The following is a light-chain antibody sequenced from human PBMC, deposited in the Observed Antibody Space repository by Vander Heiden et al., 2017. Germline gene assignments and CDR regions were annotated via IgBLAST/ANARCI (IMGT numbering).Light chain of an antibody. CDR2: GNA. V-gene: IGLV1-40*01. CDR1: SSNSGAADD. Sequence: HSVLTLPPSVSGSPGQTVTTSCTGGSSNSGAADDAQPSPQPPGTAPTLLIYGNAHRPSGVLSRCSAAKSGTSAALATTGRQAEDEADYHCQTYDSSPRGVIFGGGTKLTVL. CDR3: QTYDSSPRGVI. J-gene: IGLJ2*01.